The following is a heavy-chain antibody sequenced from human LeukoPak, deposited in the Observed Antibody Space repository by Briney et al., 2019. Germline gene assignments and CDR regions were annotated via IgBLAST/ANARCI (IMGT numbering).Heavy chain of an antibody. CDR3: ARSNSGSYGWFDP. Sequence: SETLFLTCTVSGGSISSYYWSWIRLPPGKGPEWIGRISTSGGTDYNPALKSRITMLVDTSKNQFSLKLRSMTAADTAVYYCARSNSGSYGWFDPWGQGTLVTVSS. CDR1: GGSISSYY. V-gene: IGHV4-4*07. D-gene: IGHD1-26*01. J-gene: IGHJ5*02. CDR2: ISTSGGT.